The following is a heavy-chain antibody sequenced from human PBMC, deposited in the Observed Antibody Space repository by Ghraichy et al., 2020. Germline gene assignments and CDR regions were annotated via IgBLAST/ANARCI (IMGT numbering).Heavy chain of an antibody. CDR2: IYYSGST. D-gene: IGHD3-3*01. CDR1: GGSISSYY. V-gene: IGHV4-59*01. J-gene: IGHJ6*03. CDR3: ARGPYYDFWSGYYTGIDYYMDV. Sequence: SETLSLTCTVSGGSISSYYWSWIRQPPGKGLEWIGYIYYSGSTNYNPSLKSRVTISVDTSKNQFSLKLSSVTAADTAVYYCARGPYYDFWSGYYTGIDYYMDVWGKGTTVTVSS.